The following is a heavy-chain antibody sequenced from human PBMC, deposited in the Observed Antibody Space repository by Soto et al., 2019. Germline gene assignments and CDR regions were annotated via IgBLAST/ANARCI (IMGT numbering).Heavy chain of an antibody. CDR2: IYWDDDK. D-gene: IGHD1-26*01. CDR3: AQFSGPSRPYGMDV. J-gene: IGHJ6*02. CDR1: GFSLSTRGVG. Sequence: SGPTLVNTTQTLAKTFTFSGFSLSTRGVGVGWIRQPPGKALEWLALIYWDDDKRYSPSLKSRLTITKDTSKNQVVLTMTNMDPVDTATYLGAQFSGPSRPYGMDVWGQETTVTVSS. V-gene: IGHV2-5*02.